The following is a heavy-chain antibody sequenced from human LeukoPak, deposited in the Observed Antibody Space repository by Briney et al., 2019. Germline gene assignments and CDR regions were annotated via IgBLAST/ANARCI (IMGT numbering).Heavy chain of an antibody. D-gene: IGHD6-19*01. J-gene: IGHJ3*02. CDR2: IYYSGST. CDR3: ARDFDSSGWLALGHGAFDI. Sequence: SETLSLTCTVSGGSISSYYWSWIRQPPGKGLEWIGYIYYSGSTNYNPSLKSRVTISVDTSKNQFSLKLSSVTAADTAVYYCARDFDSSGWLALGHGAFDIWGQGTMVTVSS. V-gene: IGHV4-59*12. CDR1: GGSISSYY.